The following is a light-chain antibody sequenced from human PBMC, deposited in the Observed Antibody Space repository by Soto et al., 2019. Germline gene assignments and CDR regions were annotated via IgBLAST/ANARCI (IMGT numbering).Light chain of an antibody. CDR3: QQRSNWLLT. Sequence: EIVLTQSPATLSLSPGERVTLSCRASQSVSSYLAWYQQKPGQAPRLLIYDTSNRATGIPARFSGSGSGTEFTLTISSLEPEDFAVYYCQQRSNWLLTFGGGTKVEIK. CDR2: DTS. CDR1: QSVSSY. V-gene: IGKV3-11*01. J-gene: IGKJ4*01.